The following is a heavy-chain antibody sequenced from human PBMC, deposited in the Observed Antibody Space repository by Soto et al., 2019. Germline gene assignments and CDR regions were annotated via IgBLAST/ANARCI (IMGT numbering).Heavy chain of an antibody. D-gene: IGHD2-2*01. CDR2: MYHSGST. CDR1: AGSMSTGAYS. V-gene: IGHV4-30-2*01. Sequence: SEARCLTWAVSAGSMSTGAYSVCWIRQPPGKGLEWIGYMYHSGSTYYNPSLKSRVTISIDRPKNQFSLKLSSVTAADTALYYCARVPAYSGQGILDPVSS. J-gene: IGHJ1*01. CDR3: ARVPAY.